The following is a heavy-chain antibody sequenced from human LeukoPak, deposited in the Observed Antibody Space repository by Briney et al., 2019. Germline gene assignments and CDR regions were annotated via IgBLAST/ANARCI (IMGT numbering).Heavy chain of an antibody. CDR1: GFTFSSYA. D-gene: IGHD3-16*02. CDR2: ISGSGGST. CDR3: AKNLHYDYVWGSYPLDY. V-gene: IGHV3-23*01. J-gene: IGHJ4*02. Sequence: PGGSLRLSCAASGFTFSSYAMSWVRQAPGKGLEGVSAISGSGGSTYYAASVKGRFTISRDNSKNTLYLQMNSLRAEDTAVYYCAKNLHYDYVWGSYPLDYWGQGTLVTVSS.